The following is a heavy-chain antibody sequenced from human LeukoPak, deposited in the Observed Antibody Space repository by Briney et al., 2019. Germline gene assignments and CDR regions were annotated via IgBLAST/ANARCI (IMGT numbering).Heavy chain of an antibody. CDR3: AKVVRGGDFWSGYYYGMDV. J-gene: IGHJ6*02. D-gene: IGHD3-3*01. CDR1: GFTFSSYG. Sequence: GGSLRLSCAASGFTFSSYGMHWVRQAPGKGLEWVAVISYDGSNKYYADSVKGRFTISRGNSKNTLYLQMNSLRAEDTAVYYCAKVVRGGDFWSGYYYGMDVWGQGTTVTVSS. V-gene: IGHV3-30*18. CDR2: ISYDGSNK.